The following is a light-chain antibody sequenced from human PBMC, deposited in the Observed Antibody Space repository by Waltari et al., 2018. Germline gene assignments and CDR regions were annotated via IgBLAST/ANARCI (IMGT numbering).Light chain of an antibody. Sequence: QSALTQPASVSGSPGQSITISCTGASSDVGFYNYVSWYQQHPGKVPNLRFYEVSNRPSGVSNRFSGSKSGNTASLTISGLQAEDEADYYCSSYTSSSTLVFGTGTKVTVL. V-gene: IGLV2-14*01. CDR1: SSDVGFYNY. CDR3: SSYTSSSTLV. J-gene: IGLJ1*01. CDR2: EVS.